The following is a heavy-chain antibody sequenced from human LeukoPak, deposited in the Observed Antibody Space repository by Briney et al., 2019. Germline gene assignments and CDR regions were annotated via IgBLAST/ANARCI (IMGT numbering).Heavy chain of an antibody. J-gene: IGHJ4*02. Sequence: GGSLRLSCAASGFTFSSYTMNWVRQAPGKGLEWVSSITSSSSYIYYADSVKGRFTISRDNAKNSLYLQMNSLRAEDTAVYYCARSGWFGELGFDYWGQGTLVTVSS. V-gene: IGHV3-21*01. D-gene: IGHD3-10*01. CDR3: ARSGWFGELGFDY. CDR1: GFTFSSYT. CDR2: ITSSSSYI.